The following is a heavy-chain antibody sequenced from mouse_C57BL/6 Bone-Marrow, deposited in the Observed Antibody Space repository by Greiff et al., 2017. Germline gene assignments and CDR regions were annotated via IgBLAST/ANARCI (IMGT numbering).Heavy chain of an antibody. Sequence: QVQLQQSGPELVKPGASVKISCKASGYAFSSSWMNWVKQRPGKGLEWIGRIYPGDGDTNYNGKFKGKATLTADKSSSTAYMQLSSLTSEDSAVYFCALSYYYGSSFYLDYWGQGTTLTVSS. D-gene: IGHD1-1*01. CDR3: ALSYYYGSSFYLDY. J-gene: IGHJ2*01. CDR2: IYPGDGDT. CDR1: GYAFSSSW. V-gene: IGHV1-82*01.